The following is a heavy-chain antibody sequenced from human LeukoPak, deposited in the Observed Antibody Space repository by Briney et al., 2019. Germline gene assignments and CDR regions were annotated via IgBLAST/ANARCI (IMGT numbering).Heavy chain of an antibody. CDR1: GGSFSGYY. Sequence: PSETLSLTCAVYGGSFSGYYWSWIRQPPGKGLEWIGEINHSGSTNYNPSLKSRVTISVDTSKNQFSLKLSSVTAADTAVYYCASSRGYDVGGYFDYWGQGTLVTVSS. V-gene: IGHV4-34*01. D-gene: IGHD5-12*01. CDR3: ASSRGYDVGGYFDY. J-gene: IGHJ4*02. CDR2: INHSGST.